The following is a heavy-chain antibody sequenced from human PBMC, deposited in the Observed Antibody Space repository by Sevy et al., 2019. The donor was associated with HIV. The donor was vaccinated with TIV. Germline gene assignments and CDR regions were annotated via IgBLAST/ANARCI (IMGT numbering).Heavy chain of an antibody. Sequence: GGSLRLSCSASGFTFSTYTMNWVRQAPGKGLEWVSSISSSANYIHYADSLKGRFTISRDNAKNSLYLQMNSLRAEDTAVYYCARPYGSGSWEAFDIWGQGTMVTVSS. CDR2: ISSSANYI. D-gene: IGHD3-10*01. CDR1: GFTFSTYT. V-gene: IGHV3-21*01. CDR3: ARPYGSGSWEAFDI. J-gene: IGHJ3*02.